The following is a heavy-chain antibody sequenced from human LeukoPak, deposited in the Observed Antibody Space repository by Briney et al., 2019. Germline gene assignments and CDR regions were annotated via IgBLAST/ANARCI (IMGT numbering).Heavy chain of an antibody. CDR3: ANVIVGAINAFHL. D-gene: IGHD1-26*01. J-gene: IGHJ3*01. Sequence: GGSLRLSCVASGFTFSSYAMTWVRQAPGKGLEWVSIISKTGDITYYAQSVKGRFIISRDNSKNTLHLQMNSLRADDTAVYYCANVIVGAINAFHLWGQGTMVTVSS. CDR2: ISKTGDIT. V-gene: IGHV3-23*01. CDR1: GFTFSSYA.